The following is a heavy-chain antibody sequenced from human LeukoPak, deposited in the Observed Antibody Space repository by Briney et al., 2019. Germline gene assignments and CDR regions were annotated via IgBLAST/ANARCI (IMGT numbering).Heavy chain of an antibody. CDR1: GYTLTGYY. CDR3: ARVIPEGSGSPIDY. V-gene: IGHV1-2*02. CDR2: INPNSGGT. Sequence: ASVKVSCKASGYTLTGYYMHWVRQAPGQGLEWMGWINPNSGGTNYAQKFQGRVTMTRDTSISTAYMELSRLRSDDTAVYYCARVIPEGSGSPIDYWGQGTLVTVSS. J-gene: IGHJ4*02. D-gene: IGHD3-10*01.